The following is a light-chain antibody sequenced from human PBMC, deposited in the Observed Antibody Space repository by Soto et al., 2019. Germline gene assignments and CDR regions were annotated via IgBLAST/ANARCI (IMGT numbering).Light chain of an antibody. Sequence: QSVLTQPPSVSGAPGPRVTISCTGSSSNIGAGYDVHWYQQLPGTAPKLLIYGNSNRPSGVPDRLSGSKSGTSASLAITGLQAEDEADYYCQSYDSSLSGVVFGGGTKLTVL. V-gene: IGLV1-40*01. CDR3: QSYDSSLSGVV. J-gene: IGLJ2*01. CDR2: GNS. CDR1: SSNIGAGYD.